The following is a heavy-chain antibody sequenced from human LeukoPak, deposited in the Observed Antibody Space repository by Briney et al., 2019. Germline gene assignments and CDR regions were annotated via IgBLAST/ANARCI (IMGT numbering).Heavy chain of an antibody. CDR3: AILANMDFDY. CDR2: ISYDGSNK. Sequence: PGESLRLSCAASGFTFSSYAMHWVRQAPGKGLEWVAVISYDGSNKYYADSVKGRFTISRDNSKNTLYLQMNSLRAEDTAVYYCAILANMDFDYWGQGTLVTVSS. V-gene: IGHV3-30*04. CDR1: GFTFSSYA. J-gene: IGHJ4*02. D-gene: IGHD2/OR15-2a*01.